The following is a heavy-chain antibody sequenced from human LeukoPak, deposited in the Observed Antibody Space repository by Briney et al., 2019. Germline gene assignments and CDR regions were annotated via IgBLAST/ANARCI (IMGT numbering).Heavy chain of an antibody. Sequence: SETLSLTCAVYGGSFSGYYWSWIRQPPGKGLEWIGEINHSGSTNYNPSLKSRVTISVDTSKNQFSLKLSSVTAADAAVYYCATGGCSSTSCSRAEYFLHWGQGTLVTVSS. CDR3: ATGGCSSTSCSRAEYFLH. D-gene: IGHD2-2*01. CDR1: GGSFSGYY. CDR2: INHSGST. J-gene: IGHJ1*01. V-gene: IGHV4-34*01.